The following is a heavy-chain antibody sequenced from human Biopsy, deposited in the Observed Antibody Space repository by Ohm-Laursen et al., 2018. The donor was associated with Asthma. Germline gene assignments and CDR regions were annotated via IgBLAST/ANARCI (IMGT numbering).Heavy chain of an antibody. Sequence: SLRLSCAASGFTFSSYAMSWVRQAPGKGLEWVSAISGSGGSTYYADSVKGRFTISRDNPKNTLYLQMNSLRAEDTAVYYCASQSSGPDFWSGYYYFDYWGQGTLVTVSS. CDR1: GFTFSSYA. V-gene: IGHV3-23*01. D-gene: IGHD3-3*01. J-gene: IGHJ4*02. CDR3: ASQSSGPDFWSGYYYFDY. CDR2: ISGSGGST.